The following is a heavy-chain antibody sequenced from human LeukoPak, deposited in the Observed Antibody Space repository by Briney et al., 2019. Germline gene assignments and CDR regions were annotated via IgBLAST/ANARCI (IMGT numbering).Heavy chain of an antibody. CDR3: AKERVEVAGTNFDY. CDR2: ISGTGGSA. V-gene: IGHV3-23*01. J-gene: IGHJ4*02. Sequence: GGSLRLSCAASGFTFSRNAMSWVRQAPGKGLEWVSAISGTGGSAYYADSVKGRFTISRDNPKNTLYLQMNSLRAEDTAVYYCAKERVEVAGTNFDYWGQGTLVTVSS. CDR1: GFTFSRNA. D-gene: IGHD6-19*01.